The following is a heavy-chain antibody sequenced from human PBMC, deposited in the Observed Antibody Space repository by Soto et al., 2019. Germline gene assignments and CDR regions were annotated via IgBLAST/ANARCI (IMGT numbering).Heavy chain of an antibody. V-gene: IGHV3-15*07. CDR3: TTDLGDYYDSSGYYFRDAFDI. CDR1: GFTFSNAW. J-gene: IGHJ3*02. D-gene: IGHD3-22*01. Sequence: GGSLRLSCAASGFTFSNAWMNWVRQAPGKGLEWVGRIKSKTDGGTTDYAAPVKGRFTISRDDSKNTLYLQMNSLKTEDTAVYYCTTDLGDYYDSSGYYFRDAFDIWGQGTMVTVSS. CDR2: IKSKTDGGTT.